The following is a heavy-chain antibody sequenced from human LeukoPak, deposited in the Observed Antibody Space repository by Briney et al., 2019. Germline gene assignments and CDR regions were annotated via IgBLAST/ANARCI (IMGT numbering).Heavy chain of an antibody. CDR3: AKEILTGYYIDY. CDR2: VSYDGSIK. D-gene: IGHD3-9*01. J-gene: IGHJ4*02. Sequence: GGSLRLSCAASGFTFSSYGMHWVRQAPGKGLEWVAIVSYDGSIKYYADSVKGRFSISRDNSKNTLYLQMNSLRAEDTAVYYRAKEILTGYYIDYWGQGTLVTVSS. V-gene: IGHV3-30*18. CDR1: GFTFSSYG.